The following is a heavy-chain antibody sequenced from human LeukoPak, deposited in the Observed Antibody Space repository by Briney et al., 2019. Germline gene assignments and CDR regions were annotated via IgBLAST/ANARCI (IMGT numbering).Heavy chain of an antibody. V-gene: IGHV3-7*01. Sequence: GGSLRLSCAASGFTFSSYWMSWVRQAPGKGLEWVANIKQDGSEKYYVDSVKGRFTISRDNAKSSLYLQMNNLRAEDTAVYYCARDQVLWFGESNYYYYGMDVWGQGTTVTVSS. J-gene: IGHJ6*02. CDR3: ARDQVLWFGESNYYYYGMDV. CDR2: IKQDGSEK. D-gene: IGHD3-10*01. CDR1: GFTFSSYW.